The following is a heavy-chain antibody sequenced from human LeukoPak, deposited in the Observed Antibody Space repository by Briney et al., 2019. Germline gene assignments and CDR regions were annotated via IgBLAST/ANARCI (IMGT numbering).Heavy chain of an antibody. V-gene: IGHV5-51*01. CDR2: IYPGDSDT. CDR1: GYSFTSYW. Sequence: GESLKISCKGSGYSFTSYWIGWVRLMPGKGLEWMGIIYPGDSDTRYSPSFQGQVTISADKSISTAYLQWSSLKASDTAMYYCATTLAAAGRWSAFDIWGQGTMVTLSS. J-gene: IGHJ3*02. CDR3: ATTLAAAGRWSAFDI. D-gene: IGHD6-13*01.